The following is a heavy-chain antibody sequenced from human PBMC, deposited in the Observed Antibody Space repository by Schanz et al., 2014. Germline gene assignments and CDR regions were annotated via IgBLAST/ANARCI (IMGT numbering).Heavy chain of an antibody. CDR3: AKDPSHGDYDYYFDY. CDR2: ISSSGTTI. V-gene: IGHV3-48*01. Sequence: VQLVESGGGLVKPGGSLRLSCTASGFAFSSYSMNWVRQAPGKGLEWVSYISSSGTTIYYADSVKGRFTISRDNAKNSLFLQMNSLRAEDTAVYYCAKDPSHGDYDYYFDYWGQGTLVTVSS. CDR1: GFAFSSYS. J-gene: IGHJ4*02. D-gene: IGHD3-22*01.